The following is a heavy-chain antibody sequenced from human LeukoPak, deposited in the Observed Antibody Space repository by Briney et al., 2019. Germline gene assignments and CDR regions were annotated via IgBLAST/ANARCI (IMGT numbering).Heavy chain of an antibody. Sequence: PSETLSLTCAVYGGSFSGYYWSWIRQPPEKGLEWIGEINHSGSTNYNPSLKSRVTISVDTSKNQFSLKLSSVTAADTAVYYCAITSCSSTSCHLDPWGQGTLVTVSS. CDR1: GGSFSGYY. J-gene: IGHJ5*02. D-gene: IGHD2-2*01. CDR3: AITSCSSTSCHLDP. CDR2: INHSGST. V-gene: IGHV4-34*01.